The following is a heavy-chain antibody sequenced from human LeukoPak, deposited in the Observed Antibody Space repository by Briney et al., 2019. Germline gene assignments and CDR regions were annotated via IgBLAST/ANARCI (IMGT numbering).Heavy chain of an antibody. Sequence: GGSLRLSCAASGFTFSTYWMSWVRQAPGKGLEWVADIKQDGSEKYYVDSVKGRFTISRDNAKNSLYLQMNSLRAEDTAVYYCAELGITMIGGVWGKGTTVTISS. CDR2: IKQDGSEK. D-gene: IGHD3-10*02. CDR3: AELGITMIGGV. V-gene: IGHV3-7*01. J-gene: IGHJ6*04. CDR1: GFTFSTYW.